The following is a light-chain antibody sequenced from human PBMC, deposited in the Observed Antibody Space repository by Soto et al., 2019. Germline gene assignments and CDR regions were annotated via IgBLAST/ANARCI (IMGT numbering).Light chain of an antibody. Sequence: EIVLTQSPATLSLSPVEIATLSFRASQSVSSYLAWYQQKPGQAPRLLIYDASNRATGIPARFSGSGSGTDFTLTISSLEPEDFAVYYCQQRSNWPLTFGGGTKVDI. CDR2: DAS. CDR1: QSVSSY. CDR3: QQRSNWPLT. J-gene: IGKJ4*01. V-gene: IGKV3-11*01.